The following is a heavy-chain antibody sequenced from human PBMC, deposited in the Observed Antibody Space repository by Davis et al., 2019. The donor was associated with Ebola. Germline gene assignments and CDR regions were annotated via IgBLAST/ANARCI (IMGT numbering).Heavy chain of an antibody. CDR1: GGTFSSYA. CDR2: IIPIFGTA. J-gene: IGHJ4*02. D-gene: IGHD3-16*01. V-gene: IGHV1-69*13. CDR3: ARGPTDPSGG. Sequence: SVKVSCKASGGTFSSYAISWVRQAPGQGLEWMGEIIPIFGTANYEQKFQGRVTITADESTSTAYMVLSSLRSEDTAVYYCARGPTDPSGGWGQGTLVTVSS.